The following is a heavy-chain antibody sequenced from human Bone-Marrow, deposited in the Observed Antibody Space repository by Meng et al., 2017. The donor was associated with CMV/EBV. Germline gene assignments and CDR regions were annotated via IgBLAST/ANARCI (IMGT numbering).Heavy chain of an antibody. D-gene: IGHD5-18*01. V-gene: IGHV1-69*01. Sequence: QLQLLQSGADVKQPGSSVNVSCKASGGTFSSYAICWVRQAPGQGLEWMGGIIPIFGTANYAQKFQGRVTITADESTSTAYMELSSLRSEDTAVYYCASGGYSYGYRDYWGQGTLVTVSS. CDR1: GGTFSSYA. J-gene: IGHJ4*02. CDR3: ASGGYSYGYRDY. CDR2: IIPIFGTA.